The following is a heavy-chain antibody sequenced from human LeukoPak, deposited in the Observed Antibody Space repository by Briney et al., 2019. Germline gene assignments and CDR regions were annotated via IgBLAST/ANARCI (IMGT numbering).Heavy chain of an antibody. Sequence: GGSLRLSCAASGFTFSNYEMNWVRQAPGKGLEWVSYISSSGSTIYYADSVKGRFTISRDNAKNSLYLQMNSLRAEDTALYYCARPYSSSWYFDYWGQGTLVTVSS. CDR1: GFTFSNYE. V-gene: IGHV3-48*03. D-gene: IGHD6-13*01. J-gene: IGHJ4*02. CDR3: ARPYSSSWYFDY. CDR2: ISSSGSTI.